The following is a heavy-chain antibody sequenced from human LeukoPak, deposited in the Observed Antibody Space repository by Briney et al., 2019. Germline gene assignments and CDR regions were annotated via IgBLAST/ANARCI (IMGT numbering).Heavy chain of an antibody. D-gene: IGHD3-10*01. Sequence: GASVKVSCKASGFTPTNYDINWVRQAPGQGLEWMGWMNPINGNTGYARKFQGRVTMTRDTSISTAYMELRSLTSEDTAIYYCVRDGEGVAISVNFWFDPWGQGTLVTVSS. V-gene: IGHV1-8*01. J-gene: IGHJ5*02. CDR2: MNPINGNT. CDR3: VRDGEGVAISVNFWFDP. CDR1: GFTPTNYD.